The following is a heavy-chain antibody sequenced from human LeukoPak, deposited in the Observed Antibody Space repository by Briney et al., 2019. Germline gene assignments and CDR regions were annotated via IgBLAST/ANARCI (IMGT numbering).Heavy chain of an antibody. D-gene: IGHD2-2*02. J-gene: IGHJ6*03. CDR3: ARDKGDVVVPAAIPYYYMDV. V-gene: IGHV1-69*13. Sequence: GASVKVSCKASGGTFSSYAISWVRQAPGQGLEWMGGIIPIFGTANYAQKFQGRVTITADESTSTAYMELSSLRSEDTAVYYCARDKGDVVVPAAIPYYYMDVWGKGTTVTVSS. CDR2: IIPIFGTA. CDR1: GGTFSSYA.